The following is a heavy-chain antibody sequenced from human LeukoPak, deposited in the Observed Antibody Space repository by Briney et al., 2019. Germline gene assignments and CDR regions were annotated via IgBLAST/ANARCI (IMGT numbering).Heavy chain of an antibody. CDR1: GGSISSYY. J-gene: IGHJ4*02. Sequence: SETLSLTCTVSGGSISSYYWSWIRQPAGKGLEWIGRIYTSGSTNYNPSLKSRVTMSVDTSKSRFSLKLSSVTAADTAVYYCARQKEYSSSFDYWGQGTLVTVSS. D-gene: IGHD6-6*01. CDR2: IYTSGST. V-gene: IGHV4-4*07. CDR3: ARQKEYSSSFDY.